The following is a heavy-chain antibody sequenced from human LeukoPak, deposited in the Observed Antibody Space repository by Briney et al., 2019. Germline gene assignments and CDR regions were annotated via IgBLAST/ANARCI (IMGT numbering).Heavy chain of an antibody. V-gene: IGHV1-69*04. Sequence: ASVTVSCKASGGTFSSYAISWVRQAPGQGLEWMGRFIPILGIANYAQKFQGRVTITADKSTSTAYMELSSLRSEDTAVYYCARESGQWLKTDYWGQGTLVTVSS. CDR3: ARESGQWLKTDY. D-gene: IGHD6-19*01. CDR2: FIPILGIA. CDR1: GGTFSSYA. J-gene: IGHJ4*02.